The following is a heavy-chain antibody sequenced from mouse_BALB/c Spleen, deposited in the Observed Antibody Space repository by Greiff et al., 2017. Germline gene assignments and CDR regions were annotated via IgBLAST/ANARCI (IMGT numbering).Heavy chain of an antibody. CDR2: ISDGGSYT. CDR1: GFTFSDYY. CDR3: ARRFRRDGAWFAD. J-gene: IGHJ3*01. V-gene: IGHV5-4*02. Sequence: EVKLVESGGGLVKPGGSLKLSCAASGFTFSDYYMYWVRQTPEKRLEWVATISDGGSYTYYPDSVKGRFTISRDNAKNNLYLQMSSLKSEDTAMYYCARRFRRDGAWFADWGQGTLVTVSA.